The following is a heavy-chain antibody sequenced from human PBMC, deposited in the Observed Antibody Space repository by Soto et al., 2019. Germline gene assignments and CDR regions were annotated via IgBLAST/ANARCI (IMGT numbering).Heavy chain of an antibody. J-gene: IGHJ6*03. CDR3: AKGGSNYFLGTNAYYYYYMDF. D-gene: IGHD4-4*01. V-gene: IGHV3-23*01. CDR2: ISGSGGST. CDR1: GFTFSSYA. Sequence: EVQLLESGGGLVQPGGSLRLSCAASGFTFSSYAMSWVRQAPGKGMEWVSAISGSGGSTYSADSVKGRFTISRDNSKNTLYLQMISLRAEDTAVYYCAKGGSNYFLGTNAYYYYYMDFWGKGTTVTVSS.